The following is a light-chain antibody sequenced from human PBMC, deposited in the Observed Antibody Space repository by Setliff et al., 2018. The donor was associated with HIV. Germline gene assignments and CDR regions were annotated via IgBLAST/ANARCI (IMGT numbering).Light chain of an antibody. CDR1: SSDVGGYNY. Sequence: QSALTQPASVSGSPGQSITISCTGTSSDVGGYNYVSWYQQHPGKAPKLMIYEVSNRPSGVSNRFSGSKSGNTASLTISGLQAEDEADYYCSSYTSSSAYVFGTGTKAT. CDR3: SSYTSSSAYV. J-gene: IGLJ1*01. V-gene: IGLV2-14*01. CDR2: EVS.